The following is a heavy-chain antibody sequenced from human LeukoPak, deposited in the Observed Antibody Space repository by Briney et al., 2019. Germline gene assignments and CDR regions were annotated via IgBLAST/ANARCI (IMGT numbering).Heavy chain of an antibody. V-gene: IGHV3-20*04. Sequence: TGGSLRLSCAASGXTFDDYGMSWVRQAPGKGLEWVSGINWNGGSTGYADSVKGRFTISRDNAKNSLFLQMNSLRAEDTALYYCARGLRGYSYDFYDYWGQGTLVTVSS. CDR3: ARGLRGYSYDFYDY. J-gene: IGHJ4*02. D-gene: IGHD5-18*01. CDR2: INWNGGST. CDR1: GXTFDDYG.